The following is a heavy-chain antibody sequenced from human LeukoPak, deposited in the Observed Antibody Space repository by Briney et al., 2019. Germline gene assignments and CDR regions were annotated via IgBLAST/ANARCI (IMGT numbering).Heavy chain of an antibody. CDR1: GYPFTAFS. CDR2: INPGIFTT. V-gene: IGHV1-46*01. Sequence: ASVKVSCKALGYPFTAFSLHWLRQAPAQGPEWMAIINPGIFTTTYAQKLQDRITVTSDTSTATVYMELRSLRLEDTAVYFCARDWAHGSFDLWGQGTLVTVSS. J-gene: IGHJ4*02. CDR3: ARDWAHGSFDL. D-gene: IGHD3-16*01.